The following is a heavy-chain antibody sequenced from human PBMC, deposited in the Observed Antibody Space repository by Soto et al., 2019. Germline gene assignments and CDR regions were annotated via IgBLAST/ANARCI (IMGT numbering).Heavy chain of an antibody. CDR1: GLTFSSYV. D-gene: IGHD3-22*01. CDR2: ISYDGSNK. CDR3: VKDGLLVYYYDSSGYFDY. J-gene: IGHJ4*02. V-gene: IGHV3-30*18. Sequence: GGSLRPCCAASGLTFSSYVMHWVRQAPGKGLEWVAVISYDGSNKYYAGSVKGQFTISKDNSKNTLYLQMNSLRAEDTAVYYCVKDGLLVYYYDSSGYFDYWGQGTLVTVSS.